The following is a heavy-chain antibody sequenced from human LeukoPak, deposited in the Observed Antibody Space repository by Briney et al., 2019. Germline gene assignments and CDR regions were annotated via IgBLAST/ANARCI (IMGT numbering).Heavy chain of an antibody. CDR2: MTRDGTT. V-gene: IGHV3-23*01. CDR1: GFTFSTYT. CDR3: AKRQTTVVGPANYFDY. D-gene: IGHD4-23*01. Sequence: PGGSLRLSCAASGFTFSTYTMNWVRQAPGKGLDWVSTMTRDGTTFYADSVKGRFTIPRDNSKNTLYLQMSALRAEDTAMYYCAKRQTTVVGPANYFDYWGQGTLVTVSS. J-gene: IGHJ4*02.